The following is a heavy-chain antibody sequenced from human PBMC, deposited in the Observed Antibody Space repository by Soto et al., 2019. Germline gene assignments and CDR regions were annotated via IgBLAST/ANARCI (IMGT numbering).Heavy chain of an antibody. V-gene: IGHV4-34*01. Sequence: QVHLQQWGAGLLKPSETLSLICAVSGGSFSGNYWTWIRQPPGKGMEWIGEFSEGGSTNYNPSLSSRVTISEDMSKSQFSVKMSSVTAEDTAVYYCARGNFYYGMDVWGQGTTVTVSS. J-gene: IGHJ6*02. CDR1: GGSFSGNY. CDR3: ARGNFYYGMDV. CDR2: FSEGGST.